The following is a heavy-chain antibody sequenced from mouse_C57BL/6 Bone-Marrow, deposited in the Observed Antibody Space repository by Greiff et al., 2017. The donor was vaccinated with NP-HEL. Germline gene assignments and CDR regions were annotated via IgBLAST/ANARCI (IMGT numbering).Heavy chain of an antibody. CDR2: INPNNGGT. D-gene: IGHD1-1*01. CDR1: GYTFTSYW. J-gene: IGHJ1*03. V-gene: IGHV1-26*01. CDR3: ARGHYYGSSYWYFDV. Sequence: EVQLQQPGAELVKPGASVKLSCKASGYTFTSYWMHWVKQSHGKSLEWIGDINPNNGGTSYNQKFKGKATLTVDKSSSTAYMELRSLTSEDSAVYYCARGHYYGSSYWYFDVWGTGTTVTVSS.